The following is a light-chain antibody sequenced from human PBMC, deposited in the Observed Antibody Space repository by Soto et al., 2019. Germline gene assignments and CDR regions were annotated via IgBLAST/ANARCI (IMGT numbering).Light chain of an antibody. Sequence: QSVLTQPPSASGTPGQRVTISCSGRSSNTGSNTVNCYQQLPGTAPKLLIYSNNQRPSGVPDRFSGSKSGTSATMAISGLQYEDEADYYCAAWDDSLNGRVFGGGTNLTVL. CDR3: AAWDDSLNGRV. CDR2: SNN. V-gene: IGLV1-44*01. CDR1: SSNTGSNT. J-gene: IGLJ3*02.